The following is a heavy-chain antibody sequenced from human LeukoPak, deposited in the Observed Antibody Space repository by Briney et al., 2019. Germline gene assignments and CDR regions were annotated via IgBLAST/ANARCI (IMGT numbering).Heavy chain of an antibody. CDR1: GFTFSSYP. J-gene: IGHJ4*02. Sequence: GGTLRLSCATSGFTFSSYPMRWVRQAPGRGVEWVSVISGNSGATYYADSVKGRFTISRDNAKNTVYLQMNNLRGEDTALYYCSKAGDTNYYRHGDYWGQGTLVTVSS. D-gene: IGHD4-11*01. V-gene: IGHV3-23*01. CDR3: SKAGDTNYYRHGDY. CDR2: ISGNSGAT.